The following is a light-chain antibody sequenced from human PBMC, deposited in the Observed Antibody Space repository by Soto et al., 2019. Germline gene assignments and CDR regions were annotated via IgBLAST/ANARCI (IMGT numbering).Light chain of an antibody. Sequence: QSALTQPPSASGSPGQSVTISCTGTSSDVGAYNYVSWYQQHPGKAPKLMIYDVSKRPSGVPDRFSGSKSGNTASLTISGLQAEDEADYYCCSYAGSYTHVVFGGGTKLTVL. J-gene: IGLJ2*01. V-gene: IGLV2-11*01. CDR1: SSDVGAYNY. CDR2: DVS. CDR3: CSYAGSYTHVV.